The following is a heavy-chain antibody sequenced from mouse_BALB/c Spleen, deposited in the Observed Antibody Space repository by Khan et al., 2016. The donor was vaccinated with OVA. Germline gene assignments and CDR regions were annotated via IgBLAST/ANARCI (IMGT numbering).Heavy chain of an antibody. J-gene: IGHJ3*01. CDR1: GYSITSEYA. V-gene: IGHV3-2*02. CDR3: ARKDYYDYDPFTY. Sequence: EVQLQESGPGLVKPSQSLSLTCTVTGYSITSEYAWNWIRQFPGNKLEWMGYINYSGNTRFNPSLKSRTSITRATSKNQFFLQLNSVTTEDTATYYCARKDYYDYDPFTYWGQGTLVTVSA. CDR2: INYSGNT. D-gene: IGHD2-4*01.